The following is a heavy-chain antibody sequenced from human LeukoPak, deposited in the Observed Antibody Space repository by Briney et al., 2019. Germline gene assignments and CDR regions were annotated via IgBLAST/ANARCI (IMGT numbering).Heavy chain of an antibody. CDR2: ISAYNGNT. V-gene: IGHV1-18*01. Sequence: ASVKVSCKASGYTFNSYGISWVRQAPGQGLEWMGWISAYNGNTNYAQKLQGRVTMATDTYTSTAYMELRSLRSDDTAVYYCARDASAYYSRWFDYWGQGTLVTVSS. CDR3: ARDASAYYSRWFDY. J-gene: IGHJ4*02. CDR1: GYTFNSYG. D-gene: IGHD3-22*01.